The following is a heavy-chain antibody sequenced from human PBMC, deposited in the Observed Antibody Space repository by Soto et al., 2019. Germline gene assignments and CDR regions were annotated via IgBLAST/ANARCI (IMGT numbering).Heavy chain of an antibody. CDR3: ARVWVGTTFAYFYGTDG. D-gene: IGHD1-26*01. CDR1: GYTFTNYG. CDR2: ISAYNGNT. J-gene: IGHJ6*02. V-gene: IGHV1-18*01. Sequence: QVQLVQSGAEVKKPGASVKVSCQASGYTFTNYGINWVRQAPGQGLEWMGWISAYNGNTNYAQKLQGRVTMTTNTTTSIAYMKLRSLRSDDTAVYYCARVWVGTTFAYFYGTDGWGQGPTVTV.